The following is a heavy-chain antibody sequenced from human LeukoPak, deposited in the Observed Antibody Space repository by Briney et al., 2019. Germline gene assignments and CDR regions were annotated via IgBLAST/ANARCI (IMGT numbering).Heavy chain of an antibody. CDR3: AREYSASEH. D-gene: IGHD5-12*01. V-gene: IGHV1-2*02. CDR2: IDPYTGNT. CDR1: GYTFVGYS. Sequence: ASVKVSCKASGYTFVGYSLHWVRQAPGQGLEWMAWIDPYTGNTHYAQKFQGRITVTRDTSISTTYMELSWLTSDDTALYYCAREYSASEHWGQGTLVTVSS. J-gene: IGHJ1*01.